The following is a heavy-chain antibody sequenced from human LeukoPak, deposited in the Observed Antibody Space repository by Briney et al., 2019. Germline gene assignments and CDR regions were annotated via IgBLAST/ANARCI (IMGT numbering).Heavy chain of an antibody. D-gene: IGHD6-19*01. V-gene: IGHV1-2*02. Sequence: ASVTVSCKASGYTFTGYYMHWVRQAPGQGLEWMGWINPNSGGTNYAQKFQGRVTMTRDTSISTAYMELSRLRSDDTAVYYCARAVEAGSGWFDPWGQGTLVTVSS. CDR1: GYTFTGYY. J-gene: IGHJ5*02. CDR2: INPNSGGT. CDR3: ARAVEAGSGWFDP.